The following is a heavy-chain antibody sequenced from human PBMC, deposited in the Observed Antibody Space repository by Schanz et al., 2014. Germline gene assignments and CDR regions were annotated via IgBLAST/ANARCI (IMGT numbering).Heavy chain of an antibody. CDR3: VRSGSYSSYAF. D-gene: IGHD3-10*01. J-gene: IGHJ4*02. Sequence: EVQLVESGGGLVQPGGSLRLSCAASGFSFGTYAMSWVRQAPGKGLEWVANIKKDGSEKYYVDSVKGRFTISRDNAKISLFLQMNSLRPEDTSVYPCVRSGSYSSYAFWGQGTLVTVSS. CDR2: IKKDGSEK. V-gene: IGHV3-7*01. CDR1: GFSFGTYA.